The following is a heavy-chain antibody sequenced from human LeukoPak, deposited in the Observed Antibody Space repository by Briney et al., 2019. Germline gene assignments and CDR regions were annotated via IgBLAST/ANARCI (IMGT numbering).Heavy chain of an antibody. J-gene: IGHJ3*02. Sequence: SETLSLTCTVSGDSISSGDYYWSWIRQPAGNGLEWIGRISSSGSTNYNPSLKTRFTISVDTSKNQFSLKLSSVTAADTAVYFCARGPYSYDSSGAFDIWGQGTMVTVSS. D-gene: IGHD3-22*01. CDR2: ISSSGST. V-gene: IGHV4-61*02. CDR1: GDSISSGDYY. CDR3: ARGPYSYDSSGAFDI.